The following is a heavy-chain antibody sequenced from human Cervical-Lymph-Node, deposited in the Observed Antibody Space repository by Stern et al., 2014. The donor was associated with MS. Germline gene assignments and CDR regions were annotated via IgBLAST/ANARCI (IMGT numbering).Heavy chain of an antibody. CDR3: ASSRQVWLPFDY. CDR2: IYYSGSA. CDR1: GVSISSFY. J-gene: IGHJ4*02. V-gene: IGHV4-59*01. D-gene: IGHD3-9*01. Sequence: QEQLQESGPGLVKPSETLSLTCTVSGVSISSFYWSWIRKSPGKGLEGIGYIYYSGSANYNPSLKSRFTLSVDTSRNQFSLKLSSAAAVDTAVYYCASSRQVWLPFDYWGQGIQVTVAS.